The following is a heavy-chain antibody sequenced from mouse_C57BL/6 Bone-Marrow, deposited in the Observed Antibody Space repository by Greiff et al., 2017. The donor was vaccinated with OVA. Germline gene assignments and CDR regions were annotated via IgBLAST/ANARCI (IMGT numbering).Heavy chain of an antibody. CDR1: GYTFTTYP. D-gene: IGHD2-3*01. Sequence: QVKLQQSGAELVKPGASVKMSCKASGYTFTTYPIEWMKQNHGKSLEWIGNFHPYNDDTKYNEKFKGKATLTVEKSSSTVYLELSRLTSDDSAVYYGARGWLLPKGYAMDYWGQGTSVTVSS. V-gene: IGHV1-47*01. J-gene: IGHJ4*01. CDR3: ARGWLLPKGYAMDY. CDR2: FHPYNDDT.